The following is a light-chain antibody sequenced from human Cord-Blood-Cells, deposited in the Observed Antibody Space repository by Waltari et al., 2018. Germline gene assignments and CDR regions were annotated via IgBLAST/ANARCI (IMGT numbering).Light chain of an antibody. CDR3: CSYAGSSTFYV. CDR1: STDVGSYNL. Sequence: QSALTQPASVSGSPGQSITISCTATSTDVGSYNLVSWYQQHPGKAPKLMIYEGSKRPSGVSNRFSGSKSGNPASLTISWLQDEDEADYYCCSYAGSSTFYVFGTGTKVTVL. CDR2: EGS. V-gene: IGLV2-23*01. J-gene: IGLJ1*01.